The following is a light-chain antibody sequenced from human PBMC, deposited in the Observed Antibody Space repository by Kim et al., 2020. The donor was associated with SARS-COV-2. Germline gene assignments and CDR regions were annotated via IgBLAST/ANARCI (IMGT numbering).Light chain of an antibody. CDR3: QQYDSYSPYT. CDR1: SRW. J-gene: IGKJ2*01. CDR2: KAS. V-gene: IGKV1-5*03. Sequence: SRWLAWYQQKPGKAPKLVIYKASSLETGVPSRFSGSGSGTEFTLTISSLQPDDFATYYCQQYDSYSPYTFGQGTKLEI.